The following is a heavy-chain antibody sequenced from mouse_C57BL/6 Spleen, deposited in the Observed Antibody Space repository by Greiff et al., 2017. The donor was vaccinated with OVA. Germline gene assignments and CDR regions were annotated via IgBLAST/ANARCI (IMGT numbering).Heavy chain of an antibody. CDR1: GYTFTSYW. V-gene: IGHV1-52*01. CDR3: AKGGYDGYNADWDMDY. CDR2: IDPSDSET. D-gene: IGHD2-3*01. Sequence: QVQLQQPGAELVRPGSSVKLSCKASGYTFTSYWMDWVKQRPIQGLEWIGNIDPSDSETHYNQKFKDKATLTVDKSSSTAYLQLSSLTSEDSAVYSGAKGGYDGYNADWDMDYWGKGTSVTVSS. J-gene: IGHJ4*01.